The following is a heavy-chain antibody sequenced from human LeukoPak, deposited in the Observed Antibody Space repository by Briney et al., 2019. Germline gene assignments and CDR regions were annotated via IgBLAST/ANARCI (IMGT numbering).Heavy chain of an antibody. V-gene: IGHV4-59*12. Sequence: SETLSLTCTVSGGSISTYYWSWIRQPPGKGLEWIGCIYYTGSANYNPSLKSRGTISVDTSKNQFSLKLSSVTAADTAVYYCAGGSITVVPAFDIWGQGTMFTVSS. J-gene: IGHJ3*02. D-gene: IGHD4-23*01. CDR2: IYYTGSA. CDR3: AGGSITVVPAFDI. CDR1: GGSISTYY.